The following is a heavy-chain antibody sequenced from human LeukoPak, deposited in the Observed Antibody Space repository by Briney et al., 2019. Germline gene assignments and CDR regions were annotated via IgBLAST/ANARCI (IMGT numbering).Heavy chain of an antibody. Sequence: ASVKVSCKASGYTFTGYYMHWVRQAPGQGLEWMGRINPNSGGTNYAQKFQGRVTMTRDTSISTAYMELSRLRSDDTAVYYCARDNFDSWSGYYTPFDYWGQGTLVTVSS. D-gene: IGHD3-3*01. CDR2: INPNSGGT. CDR1: GYTFTGYY. J-gene: IGHJ4*02. V-gene: IGHV1-2*06. CDR3: ARDNFDSWSGYYTPFDY.